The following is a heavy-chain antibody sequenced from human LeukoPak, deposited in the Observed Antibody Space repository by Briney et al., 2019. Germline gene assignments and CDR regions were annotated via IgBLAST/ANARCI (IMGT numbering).Heavy chain of an antibody. J-gene: IGHJ4*03. CDR2: IVGDGNKA. D-gene: IGHD3-10*01. CDR3: AEDIVFLFGVP. CDR1: GFTFSSYA. Sequence: GWSVPLSCEAPGFTFSSYAMNWVRQVPGKGLEWVSTIVGDGNKAYYSDCVKGRFAISRDNSQNTLYLQMNSLRAEDTSIYYCAEDIVFLFGVPWGQGNLVTVSS. V-gene: IGHV3-23*01.